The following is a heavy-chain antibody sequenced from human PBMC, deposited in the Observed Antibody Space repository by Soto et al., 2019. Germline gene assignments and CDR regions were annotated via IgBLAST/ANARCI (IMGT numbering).Heavy chain of an antibody. CDR2: IKGDASST. CDR3: ARGLPGYYGADV. CDR1: GFTFSSYW. J-gene: IGHJ6*02. Sequence: EVQLVESGGSLVQPGGSLRISCAASGFTFSSYWMHWVRQAPGKGLVWVSRIKGDASSTNYADLVKGRFIISRDSAENTLYLQMNSLRAEDTAVYYCARGLPGYYGADVWGQGTTVTVSS. V-gene: IGHV3-74*01. D-gene: IGHD5-18*01.